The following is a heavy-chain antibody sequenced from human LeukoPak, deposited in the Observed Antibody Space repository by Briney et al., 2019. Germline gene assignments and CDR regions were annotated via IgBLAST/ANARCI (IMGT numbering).Heavy chain of an antibody. CDR3: ARYGYPYGFDI. D-gene: IGHD4-17*01. CDR1: SGSINNYY. V-gene: IGHV4-59*01. Sequence: SETLSLTFTVSSGSINNYYWSWIRQPPGKGLEWIGYIYYSGSTNSNPSLKSRVTISVDTSKNQFSLRLTSVTAADTAVYYCARYGYPYGFDIWGQGTMVTVSS. J-gene: IGHJ3*02. CDR2: IYYSGST.